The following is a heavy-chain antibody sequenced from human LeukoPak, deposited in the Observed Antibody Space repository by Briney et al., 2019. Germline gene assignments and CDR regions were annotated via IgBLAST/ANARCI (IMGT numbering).Heavy chain of an antibody. CDR3: ARGRKWLPIDY. Sequence: SETLSLTCAVYGGSFSGYYWSWIRQPPGKGLEWIGEINHSGSTNYNPSLKSRVTISVDTSKNQLSLKLSSVTAAATAVYYCARGRKWLPIDYWGQGTLVTVSS. CDR2: INHSGST. V-gene: IGHV4-34*01. J-gene: IGHJ4*02. D-gene: IGHD5-12*01. CDR1: GGSFSGYY.